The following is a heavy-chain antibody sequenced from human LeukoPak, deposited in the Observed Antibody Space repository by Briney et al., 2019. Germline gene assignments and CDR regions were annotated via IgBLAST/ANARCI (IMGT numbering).Heavy chain of an antibody. Sequence: SETLSLTCTVSGYSISSGYYWGWIRQPPGKGLEWIGSIYHSGSTYYNSSLKSRVTISVDTSKNQFSLKLSSVTAADTAVYYCASSVTGWIAVAGNFAFPFDYWGQGTLVTVSS. J-gene: IGHJ4*02. D-gene: IGHD6-19*01. CDR2: IYHSGST. CDR1: GYSISSGYY. V-gene: IGHV4-38-2*02. CDR3: ASSVTGWIAVAGNFAFPFDY.